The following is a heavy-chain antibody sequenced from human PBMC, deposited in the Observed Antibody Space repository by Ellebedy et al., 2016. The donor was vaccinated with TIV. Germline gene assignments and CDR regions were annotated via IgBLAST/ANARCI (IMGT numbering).Heavy chain of an antibody. CDR1: GGTFSSYA. D-gene: IGHD1-26*01. Sequence: AASVKVSCKASGGTFSSYAISWVRQAPGQGLEWMGGIIPIFGTANYAQRFQGRVTITADESTSTAYMELNSLRSEDTAVYYCASGPLVDVGTPIPNYYGMDVWGQGTTVTVSS. CDR3: ASGPLVDVGTPIPNYYGMDV. CDR2: IIPIFGTA. V-gene: IGHV1-69*13. J-gene: IGHJ6*02.